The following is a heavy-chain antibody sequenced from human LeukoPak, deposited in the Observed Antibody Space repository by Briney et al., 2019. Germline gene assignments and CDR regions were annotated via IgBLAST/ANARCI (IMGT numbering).Heavy chain of an antibody. CDR1: GYTFTGYY. V-gene: IGHV1-2*02. J-gene: IGHJ4*02. CDR3: ARDWFLDY. Sequence: GASVKVSCKAFGYTFTGYYMHWVRQAPGQGLEWMGWINPNSGDTNYAQKFQGRVTMTRDTSISTAYLDLSSLKSDDTAVYHCARDWFLDYWGQGTLVTVSS. D-gene: IGHD3-9*01. CDR2: INPNSGDT.